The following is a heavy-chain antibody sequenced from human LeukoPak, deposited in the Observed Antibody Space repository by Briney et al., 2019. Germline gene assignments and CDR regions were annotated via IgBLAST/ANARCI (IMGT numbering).Heavy chain of an antibody. CDR1: GFTFSSYE. J-gene: IGHJ4*02. CDR3: ARGLGDEKDY. CDR2: ISGSGTST. V-gene: IGHV3-23*01. Sequence: GGSLRLSCAASGFTFSSYEMTWVRQAPGKGLEWVSAISGSGTSTYYADSVKGRLTISRDNSKNTLYLQMNSLRAEDTAVYYCARGLGDEKDYWGQGTLVTVSS. D-gene: IGHD4-17*01.